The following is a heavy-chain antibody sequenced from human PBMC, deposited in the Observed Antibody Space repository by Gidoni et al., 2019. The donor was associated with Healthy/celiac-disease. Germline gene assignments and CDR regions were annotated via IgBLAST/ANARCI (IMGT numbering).Heavy chain of an antibody. J-gene: IGHJ6*02. Sequence: EVQLVQSGAEVKKPGESLRISCKGSGYSFTSYWISWVRQMPGKGLEWRGRIDPRDSYTNYRPSFQGHVTISADKSISTAYLQWSSLKASDTAMYYCARQVQAAGYYYYYGMDVWGQGTTVTVSS. CDR2: IDPRDSYT. D-gene: IGHD6-13*01. CDR3: ARQVQAAGYYYYYGMDV. CDR1: GYSFTSYW. V-gene: IGHV5-10-1*03.